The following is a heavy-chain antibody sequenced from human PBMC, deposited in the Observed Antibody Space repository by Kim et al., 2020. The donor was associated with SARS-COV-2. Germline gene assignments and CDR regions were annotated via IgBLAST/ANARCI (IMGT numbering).Heavy chain of an antibody. J-gene: IGHJ4*02. V-gene: IGHV3-7*03. D-gene: IGHD4-17*01. CDR3: AGNPTVTPVGMIDY. Sequence: VAYVKGRFTISRDNAKKSLSLQLNSLRAEDTAVYYCAGNPTVTPVGMIDYWGQGTLVTVSS.